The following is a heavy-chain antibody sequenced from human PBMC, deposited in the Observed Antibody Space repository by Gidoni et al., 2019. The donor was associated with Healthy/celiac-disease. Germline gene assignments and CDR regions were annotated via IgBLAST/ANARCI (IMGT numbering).Heavy chain of an antibody. CDR1: GYTFTGYY. CDR3: ARVLPLRFGDRAPLDY. Sequence: QVQLVQSGAEVTKPESSVKVSCKSSGYTFTGYYMHWVRQAPGQGLEWMGWINPNSGGTNYAQKFQGRVTMTRDTSISTAYMELSRLRSDDTAVYYCARVLPLRFGDRAPLDYWGQGTLVTVSS. J-gene: IGHJ4*02. CDR2: INPNSGGT. D-gene: IGHD3-10*01. V-gene: IGHV1-2*02.